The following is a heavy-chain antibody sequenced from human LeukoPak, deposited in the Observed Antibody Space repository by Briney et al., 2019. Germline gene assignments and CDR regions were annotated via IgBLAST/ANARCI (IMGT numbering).Heavy chain of an antibody. J-gene: IGHJ4*02. Sequence: PGRSLRLSCAASGLTFGSYGMHWVRQAPGKGLEWAAVISYDGSNKYYADSVRGRFTISRDNSKNTLYLQMNSLRAEDTAVYYCAIPTGGGFDYWGQGTLVTVSS. CDR1: GLTFGSYG. D-gene: IGHD4-17*01. V-gene: IGHV3-30*03. CDR2: ISYDGSNK. CDR3: AIPTGGGFDY.